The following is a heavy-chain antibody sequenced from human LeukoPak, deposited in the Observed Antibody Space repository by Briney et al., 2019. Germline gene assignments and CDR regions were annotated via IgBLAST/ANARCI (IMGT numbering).Heavy chain of an antibody. CDR3: ARGCYLSTSCQGPWFDP. J-gene: IGHJ5*02. CDR2: INHSGST. V-gene: IGHV4-34*01. D-gene: IGHD2-2*01. Sequence: SETLSLTCAVYGGSFCGYYWSWIRQPPGKGLEWIGEINHSGSTNYDPSLKSRVTISVDTSKNQFSLKLSSVTAADTAVYYCARGCYLSTSCQGPWFDPWGQGTLVTVSS. CDR1: GGSFCGYY.